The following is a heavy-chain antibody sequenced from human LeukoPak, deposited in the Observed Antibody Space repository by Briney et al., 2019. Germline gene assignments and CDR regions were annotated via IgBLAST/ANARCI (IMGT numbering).Heavy chain of an antibody. Sequence: GGSLRLSCAASGFTFSDYYMSWIRQAPGKGLEWVSYLSSSGSSIYYADSAKGRFTISRDNARNSLFLQMNSLRAEDTAVYYCARVADSWPGYYYYFMDVWGKGTTVTVSS. D-gene: IGHD6-13*01. V-gene: IGHV3-11*01. CDR2: LSSSGSSI. CDR1: GFTFSDYY. J-gene: IGHJ6*03. CDR3: ARVADSWPGYYYYFMDV.